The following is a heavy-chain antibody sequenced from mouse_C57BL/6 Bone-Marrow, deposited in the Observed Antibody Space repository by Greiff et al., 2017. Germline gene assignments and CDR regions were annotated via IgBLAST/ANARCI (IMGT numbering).Heavy chain of an antibody. CDR3: TTYLYGSSCDY. D-gene: IGHD1-1*01. CDR1: GFNIKDDY. V-gene: IGHV14-4*01. CDR2: IDPENGDT. Sequence: VQLQQSGAELVRPGASVKLSCTASGFNIKDDYMHWVKQRPEQGLEWIGWIDPENGDTEYASKFQGKATITADTSSNTAYLQLSSLTSEDTAVDYGTTYLYGSSCDYWGQGTTLTVSS. J-gene: IGHJ2*01.